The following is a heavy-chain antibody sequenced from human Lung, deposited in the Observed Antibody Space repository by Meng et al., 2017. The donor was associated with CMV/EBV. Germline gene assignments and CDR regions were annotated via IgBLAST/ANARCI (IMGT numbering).Heavy chain of an antibody. CDR1: GYTFTSYY. CDR2: INPSGGST. D-gene: IGHD3-3*01. Sequence: ASVXVSXXASGYTFTSYYMHWVRQAPGQGLEWMGIINPSGGSTSYAQKFQGRVTMTRDTSTSTVYMELSSLRSEDTAVYYCARDFIPVFGVAPTYYYYGMDVWGQGXTVTVSS. CDR3: ARDFIPVFGVAPTYYYYGMDV. V-gene: IGHV1-46*01. J-gene: IGHJ6*02.